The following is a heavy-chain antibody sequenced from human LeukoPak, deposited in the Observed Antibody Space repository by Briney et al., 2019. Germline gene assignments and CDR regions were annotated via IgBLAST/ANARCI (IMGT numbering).Heavy chain of an antibody. V-gene: IGHV1-8*01. CDR2: MGPNSGNT. CDR3: ARMNYYDNSRIDWFDP. D-gene: IGHD3-22*01. J-gene: IGHJ5*02. Sequence: ASVKVSCKASGYTFTSYGINWVRQATGQGLEWMGWMGPNSGNTGYAQKFQGRVTMTRDTSISTAYMELSSLRSEDTAVYYCARMNYYDNSRIDWFDPWGKGTLVTVSS. CDR1: GYTFTSYG.